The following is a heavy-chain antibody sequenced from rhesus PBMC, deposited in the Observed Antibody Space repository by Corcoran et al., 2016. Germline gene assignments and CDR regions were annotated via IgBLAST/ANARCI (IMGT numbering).Heavy chain of an antibody. V-gene: IGHV4-73*01. Sequence: QVKLQQWGEGLVKPSETLSLTCAVYGGSITGYYWSWIRQTPGKGLEWIGNIDGNIERTNYNPSHKNRVTISKATSKNQFSLKLNSVTAADTAVYFCLRGPYGANVLDFWGQGVLVTVSS. D-gene: IGHD4-17*01. CDR1: GGSITGYY. J-gene: IGHJ4*01. CDR2: IDGNIERT. CDR3: LRGPYGANVLDF.